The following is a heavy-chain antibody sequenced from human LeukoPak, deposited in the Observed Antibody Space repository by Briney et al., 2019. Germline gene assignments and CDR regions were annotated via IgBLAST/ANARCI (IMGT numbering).Heavy chain of an antibody. Sequence: GASVKVSCKASGYTFTSYGISWVRQAPGKGLEWMGGFDPEDGETIYAQKFQGRVTMTEDTSTDTAYMELSSLRSEDTAVYYCATGIGSWSFDYWGQGTLVTVSS. J-gene: IGHJ4*02. CDR1: GYTFTSYG. CDR3: ATGIGSWSFDY. D-gene: IGHD1-26*01. CDR2: FDPEDGET. V-gene: IGHV1-24*01.